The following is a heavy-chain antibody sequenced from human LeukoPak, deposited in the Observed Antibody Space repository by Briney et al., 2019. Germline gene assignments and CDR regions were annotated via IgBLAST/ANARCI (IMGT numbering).Heavy chain of an antibody. V-gene: IGHV4-34*01. J-gene: IGHJ4*02. CDR1: GGSFSGYY. CDR3: ARDAAYGYDRFDS. CDR2: INHSGST. Sequence: SETLSLTCAVYGGSFSGYYWSWIRQPPGKGLEWIGEINHSGSTNYNPSLKSRVTISVDTSKNQFSLKLSSVTAADTAVYYCARDAAYGYDRFDSWGQGTQVTVSS. D-gene: IGHD5-18*01.